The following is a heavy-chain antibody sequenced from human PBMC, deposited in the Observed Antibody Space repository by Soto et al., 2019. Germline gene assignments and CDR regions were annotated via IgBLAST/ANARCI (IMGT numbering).Heavy chain of an antibody. J-gene: IGHJ4*02. Sequence: QVQLVQSGSEVRKPGASVKVSCKASGYTFSTYDINWVRQAPGQGPEWMGRVSPNSGNTGYAQKFQGRLTMTRNTSISTAYMELSSLTSEDTAVYYCASWDGYSKWGQGTLVTVSS. D-gene: IGHD3-22*01. CDR3: ASWDGYSK. V-gene: IGHV1-8*01. CDR1: GYTFSTYD. CDR2: VSPNSGNT.